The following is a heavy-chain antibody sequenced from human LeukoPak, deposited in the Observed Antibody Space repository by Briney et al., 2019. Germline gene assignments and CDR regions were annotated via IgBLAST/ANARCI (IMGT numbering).Heavy chain of an antibody. CDR1: VFTFSSNC. CDR2: IASDGSST. CDR3: ARGRPHGNDY. D-gene: IGHD4-23*01. Sequence: GGSLRLSCAASVFTFSSNCMSWVRQAQGKGRVWVSRIASDGSSTTYADSVKGRFSISRDNAKNTLYLQMNSLRVEDTAVYYCARGRPHGNDYWGQGTLVTVSS. V-gene: IGHV3-74*01. J-gene: IGHJ4*02.